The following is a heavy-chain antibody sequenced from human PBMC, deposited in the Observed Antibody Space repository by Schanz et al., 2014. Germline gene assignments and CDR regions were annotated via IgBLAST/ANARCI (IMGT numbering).Heavy chain of an antibody. Sequence: EVQVLESGGGLVQPGGSLRLSCVGSGFTFGTRTMGWVRQAPGQGLGWGSTVTSAYTTYYADSVKGRFTISRDNSKTTLYLQMNSLRAEDTAVYYCAKGNTEARLSDFWGQGTLVTVSS. CDR2: VTSAYTT. D-gene: IGHD6-6*01. CDR3: AKGNTEARLSDF. V-gene: IGHV3-23*01. CDR1: GFTFGTRT. J-gene: IGHJ4*02.